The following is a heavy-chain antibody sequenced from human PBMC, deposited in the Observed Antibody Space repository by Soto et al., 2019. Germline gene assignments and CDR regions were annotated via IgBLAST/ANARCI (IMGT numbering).Heavy chain of an antibody. Sequence: SVKVSCKASGGTFSSYAISWVRQAPGQGLEWMGGIIPIFGTANYAQKFQGRVTITADKSTSTAYMELSSLRSEDTAVYYCARELRFLEHRVDVWGQGTTVTVSS. J-gene: IGHJ6*02. CDR1: GGTFSSYA. D-gene: IGHD3-3*01. V-gene: IGHV1-69*06. CDR3: ARELRFLEHRVDV. CDR2: IIPIFGTA.